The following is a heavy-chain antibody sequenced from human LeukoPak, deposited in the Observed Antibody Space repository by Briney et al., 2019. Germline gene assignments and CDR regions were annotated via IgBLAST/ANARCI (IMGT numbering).Heavy chain of an antibody. J-gene: IGHJ4*02. V-gene: IGHV3-9*01. CDR2: ISWDSRSI. D-gene: IGHD6-19*01. CDR1: GFTFDDFA. Sequence: GRSLRLSCAASGFTFDDFAMHWVRQGPGKGLEWVSGISWDSRSIGYADSVKGRFTISRDNAKNALYLQMNSLRAEDTALYYCATAGTATAEFDYWGQGTLVTVSS. CDR3: ATAGTATAEFDY.